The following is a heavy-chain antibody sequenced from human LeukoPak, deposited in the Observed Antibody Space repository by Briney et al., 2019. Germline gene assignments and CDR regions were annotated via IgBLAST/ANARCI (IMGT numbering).Heavy chain of an antibody. J-gene: IGHJ6*02. Sequence: SETLCLSCTVSGGSISISSYYWGWIRQPPGKGLEWIGNIYYSGSTYYNPSPKTRDTISVDTSKNHFSLKLTSVTAADTAVYYCARLHNPKNCMDVWGQGTTVTVSS. D-gene: IGHD1-1*01. CDR2: IYYSGST. V-gene: IGHV4-39*02. CDR1: GGSISISSYY. CDR3: ARLHNPKNCMDV.